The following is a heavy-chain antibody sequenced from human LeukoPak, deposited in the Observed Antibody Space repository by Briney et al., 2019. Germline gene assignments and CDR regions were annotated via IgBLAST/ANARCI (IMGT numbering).Heavy chain of an antibody. CDR1: GFTVGRKY. CDR3: IRDYGDY. D-gene: IGHD4/OR15-4a*01. J-gene: IGHJ4*02. Sequence: GGSLRLSSAASGFTVGRKYMSWVRQAPGKGLEWVAVIYTDASTYYADSVKGRFTISRDNSKITVYLQMNSLRAEDTAVYYCIRDYGDYWGQGTLVTVSS. V-gene: IGHV3-53*01. CDR2: IYTDAST.